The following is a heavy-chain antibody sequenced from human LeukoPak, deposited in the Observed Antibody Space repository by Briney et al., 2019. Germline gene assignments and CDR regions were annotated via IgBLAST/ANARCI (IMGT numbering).Heavy chain of an antibody. D-gene: IGHD3-22*01. J-gene: IGHJ4*02. CDR2: ISYDGSNK. V-gene: IGHV3-30-3*01. CDR1: GFTFSSYA. Sequence: HPGRSLRLSCAASGFTFSSYAMHWVRQAPGKGLEWAAVISYDGSNKYYADSVKGRFTISRDNSKNTLYLQMNSLRAEDTAVYYCARAWGYYDSSGYLDYWGQGTLVTVSS. CDR3: ARAWGYYDSSGYLDY.